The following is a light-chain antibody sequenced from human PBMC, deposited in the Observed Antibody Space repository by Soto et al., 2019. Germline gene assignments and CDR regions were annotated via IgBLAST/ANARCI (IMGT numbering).Light chain of an antibody. CDR2: ENK. Sequence: NFMLTQPHSVSESPGKTVTISCTRSSGSIANNYVQWYQQRPGSAPTTVIYENKLRPSGGPDRFSGSTDGSSNSASLTIPGLQTGDEADYYCQSYDADFVIFGGGTKLTVL. J-gene: IGLJ2*01. CDR1: SGSIANNY. CDR3: QSYDADFVI. V-gene: IGLV6-57*04.